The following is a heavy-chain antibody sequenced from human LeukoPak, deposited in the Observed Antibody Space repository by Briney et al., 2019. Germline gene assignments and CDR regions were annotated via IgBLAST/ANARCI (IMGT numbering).Heavy chain of an antibody. CDR2: MNPNSGNT. CDR1: GYTFISYD. D-gene: IGHD6-19*01. CDR3: ARRAVGNSYYYSMDV. V-gene: IGHV1-8*03. J-gene: IGHJ6*03. Sequence: ASVKVSCKASGYTFISYDINWVRQVTGQGLEWMGWMNPNSGNTGFAQKFQGRVTITRNTSISTAFMELSSLRSEDTAVYYCARRAVGNSYYYSMDVWGKGTTVTVSS.